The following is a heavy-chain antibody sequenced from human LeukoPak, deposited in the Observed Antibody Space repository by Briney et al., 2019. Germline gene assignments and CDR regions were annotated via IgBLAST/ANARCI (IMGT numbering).Heavy chain of an antibody. CDR3: ARARVIPSRNGMDV. CDR2: ISSSGTTT. D-gene: IGHD2/OR15-2a*01. Sequence: GGTLRLSCAVSGFTLSDYYMSWIRQAPGMGLEWLSYISSSGTTTYYADSVKGRFTISRDNAKNSLYLQVNSLRVEDTAVYYCARARVIPSRNGMDVWGQGTTVTVSS. CDR1: GFTLSDYY. J-gene: IGHJ6*02. V-gene: IGHV3-11*01.